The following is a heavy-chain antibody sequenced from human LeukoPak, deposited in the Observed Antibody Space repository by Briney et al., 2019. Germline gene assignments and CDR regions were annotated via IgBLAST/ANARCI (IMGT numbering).Heavy chain of an antibody. CDR3: ARRLASYYYGMDV. D-gene: IGHD3-22*01. CDR2: IIPIFGTA. V-gene: IGHV1-69*01. CDR1: GGTFSSYA. Sequence: SVKVSCKASGGTFSSYAISWVRQAPGQGLEWMGGIIPIFGTANYAQKFQGRVTITADESTSTAYMELSSLRSEDTAVYYCARRLASYYYGMDVWGQGTTVTVSS. J-gene: IGHJ6*02.